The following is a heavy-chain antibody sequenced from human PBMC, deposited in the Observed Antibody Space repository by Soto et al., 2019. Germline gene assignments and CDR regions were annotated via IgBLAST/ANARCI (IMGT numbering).Heavy chain of an antibody. J-gene: IGHJ4*02. CDR2: IYFSGSS. CDR1: GVSISNICYY. Sequence: QLQLQESGPGLVKPSETLSLTCSVSGVSISNICYYGGWIRQPPGKGLEWVGTIYFSGSSFYNPSLKSRVTISIDTSKNQFSLRLSSVTAADTAVYYCARHGSYWGQGTLVTVSS. V-gene: IGHV4-39*01. CDR3: ARHGSY.